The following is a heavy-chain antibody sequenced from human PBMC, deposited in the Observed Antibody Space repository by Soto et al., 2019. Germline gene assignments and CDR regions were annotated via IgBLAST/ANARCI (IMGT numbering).Heavy chain of an antibody. J-gene: IGHJ4*02. CDR2: IYYSGST. CDR3: ARVSAGLFDY. Sequence: LXLTCTVSAVSISGYYGSWIRQPPGKGLEWIGYIYYSGSTNYNPSLKSRVTISVDTSKNQFSLKLSSVTAADTAVYYCARVSAGLFDYWGQGTLVTVSS. V-gene: IGHV4-59*01. CDR1: AVSISGYY. D-gene: IGHD6-13*01.